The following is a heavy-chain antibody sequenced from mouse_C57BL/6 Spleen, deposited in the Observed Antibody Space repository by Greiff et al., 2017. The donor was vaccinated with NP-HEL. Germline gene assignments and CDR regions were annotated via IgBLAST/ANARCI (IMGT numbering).Heavy chain of an antibody. CDR1: GFSFNTYA. D-gene: IGHD2-3*01. CDR3: VGGIYDGYYEVFAY. CDR2: IRSKSNNYAT. V-gene: IGHV10-1*01. Sequence: EVQLVESGGGLVQPKGSLKLSCAASGFSFNTYAMNWVRQAPGKGLEWVARIRSKSNNYATYYADSVKDRFTISRDDSESMLYLQMNNLKTEDTAMYYCVGGIYDGYYEVFAYWGQGTLVTVSA. J-gene: IGHJ3*01.